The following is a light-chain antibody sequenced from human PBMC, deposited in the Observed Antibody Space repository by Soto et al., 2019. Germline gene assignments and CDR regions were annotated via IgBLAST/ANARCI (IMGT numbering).Light chain of an antibody. V-gene: IGKV1-39*01. CDR2: GAF. J-gene: IGKJ3*01. CDR3: QQTYPAVS. CDR1: QFISKY. Sequence: DIQMTQSPSSLSASVGDRVTITCRAGQFISKYLNWYQQKPGKAPKLLIFGAFNLEVGVPSRFSGSGSGTEFTLTISGLLPDDFATYICQQTYPAVSFGPGTTLEI.